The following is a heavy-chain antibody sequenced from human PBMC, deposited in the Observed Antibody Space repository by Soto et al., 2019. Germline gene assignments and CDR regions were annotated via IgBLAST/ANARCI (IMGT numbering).Heavy chain of an antibody. J-gene: IGHJ6*02. CDR3: ALTFPSFEYYYYAMDG. CDR2: INVGNGNT. CDR1: GYTFTSCTRCA. D-gene: IGHD3-9*01. V-gene: IGHV1-3*01. Sequence: ASVKVSCKASGYTFTSCTRCAMHWLRQAPGQRLEWMGWINVGNGNTRYSQNFQGRVTITRDTSASTGYMELSSPSSEDTAVYYCALTFPSFEYYYYAMDGWGAGTTLSGSS.